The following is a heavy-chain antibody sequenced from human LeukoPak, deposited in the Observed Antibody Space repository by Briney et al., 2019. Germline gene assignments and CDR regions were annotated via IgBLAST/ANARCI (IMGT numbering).Heavy chain of an antibody. CDR1: GGSISSTTYY. Sequence: SETLSLTCIVSGGSISSTTYYWGWIRQPPGKGLEWIGSIHCSGSTYYNPSLKSRVTISVDTPKNHFSLKLGSVTAADTAVYYCARIAIEWFDPWGQGTLVTVSS. V-gene: IGHV4-39*02. J-gene: IGHJ5*02. CDR3: ARIAIEWFDP. CDR2: IHCSGST. D-gene: IGHD2-21*01.